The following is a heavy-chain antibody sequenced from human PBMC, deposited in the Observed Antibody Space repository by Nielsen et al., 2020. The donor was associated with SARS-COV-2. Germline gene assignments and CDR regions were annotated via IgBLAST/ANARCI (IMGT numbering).Heavy chain of an antibody. CDR3: AGQGQSYQEAAFDI. Sequence: GGSLRLSCAASGFTFSSYDMHWVRQATGKGLEWVSAIGTAGDTYYPGSVKGRFTISRDNAKNSLYLQMNSLRAEDTALYYCAGQGQSYQEAAFDIWGQGTMVTVSS. D-gene: IGHD2-2*01. V-gene: IGHV3-13*04. CDR2: IGTAGDT. CDR1: GFTFSSYD. J-gene: IGHJ3*02.